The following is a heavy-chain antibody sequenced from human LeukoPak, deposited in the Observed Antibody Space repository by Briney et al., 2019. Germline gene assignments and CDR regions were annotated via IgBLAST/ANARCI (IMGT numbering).Heavy chain of an antibody. J-gene: IGHJ4*02. CDR2: IDRSGSNT. CDR3: ASKTGKTGTYD. Sequence: GGSLRLSCVVSGFNFFDYVMIWVRQAPGKGLEWVSSIDRSGSNTYYADFVKGQFTTSRDNSKNTLFLQMNSLRAEDTAVYHCASKTGKTGTYDWGQGTLVTVSS. V-gene: IGHV3-23*05. CDR1: GFNFFDYV. D-gene: IGHD1-1*01.